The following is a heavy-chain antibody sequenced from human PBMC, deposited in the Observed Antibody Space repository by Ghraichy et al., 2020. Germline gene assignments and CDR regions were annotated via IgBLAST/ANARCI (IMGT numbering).Heavy chain of an antibody. CDR3: ARQRGEDSSMVIPWFDP. D-gene: IGHD5-18*01. CDR2: IHYRGGT. V-gene: IGHV4-59*08. CDR1: GGSISNSY. J-gene: IGHJ5*02. Sequence: SETLSLTCTVSGGSISNSYWSWIRQSPGKGLEWIGYIHYRGGTKYNPSLKSRVTISLDTSKNQFSLKLGSVTAADTAVYYCARQRGEDSSMVIPWFDPWGQGTLVTVSS.